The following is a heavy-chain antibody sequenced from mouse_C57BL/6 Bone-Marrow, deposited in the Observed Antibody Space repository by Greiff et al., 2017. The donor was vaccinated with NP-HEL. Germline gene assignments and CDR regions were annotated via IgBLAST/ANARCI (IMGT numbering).Heavy chain of an antibody. CDR1: GFTFSDYG. D-gene: IGHD2-4*01. V-gene: IGHV5-15*04. Sequence: EVKVEESGGGLVQPGGSLKLSCAASGFTFSDYGMAWVRQAPRKGPEWVAFISNLAYSIYYADTVTGRFTISRENAKNTLYLEMSSLRSEDTAMYYCAIYYDYPWFAYWGQGTLVTVSA. CDR3: AIYYDYPWFAY. CDR2: ISNLAYSI. J-gene: IGHJ3*01.